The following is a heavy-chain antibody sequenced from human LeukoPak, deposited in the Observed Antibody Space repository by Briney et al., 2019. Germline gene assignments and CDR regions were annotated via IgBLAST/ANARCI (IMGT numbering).Heavy chain of an antibody. CDR1: GYTFTTYY. Sequence: ASVKVSCKASGYTFTTYYIHWVGQAPGQGLEWMGIISPSGGSTTYAQKFQDRVTMTRDTSTSTVYMELSSLRSEDTAVYYCARTSGYTFDYWGQGTLVTVSS. CDR2: ISPSGGST. D-gene: IGHD3-22*01. J-gene: IGHJ4*02. V-gene: IGHV1-46*01. CDR3: ARTSGYTFDY.